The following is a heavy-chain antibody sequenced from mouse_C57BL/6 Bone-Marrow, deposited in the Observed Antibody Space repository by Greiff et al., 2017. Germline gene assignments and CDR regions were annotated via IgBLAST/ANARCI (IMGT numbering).Heavy chain of an antibody. D-gene: IGHD2-3*01. V-gene: IGHV5-4*01. CDR2: ISDGGSYT. CDR1: GFTFSSYA. Sequence: EVQVVESGGGLVKPGGSLKLSCAASGFTFSSYAMSWVRQTPEKRLEWVATISDGGSYTYYPDNVKGRFTISRDNAKSNLYLQMSHLKSEDTAMYYCAREMGWLLRRFAYWGQGTLVTVSA. J-gene: IGHJ3*01. CDR3: AREMGWLLRRFAY.